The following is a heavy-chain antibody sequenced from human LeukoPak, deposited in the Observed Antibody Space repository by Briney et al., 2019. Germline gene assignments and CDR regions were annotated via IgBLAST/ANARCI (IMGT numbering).Heavy chain of an antibody. V-gene: IGHV1-18*01. Sequence: GASVKVSCKASGYTFTSYGISWVRQAPGQGLEWMGWISAYNGNTNYAQKLQGRVTMTTDTSTNTAYMELSSLRSEDTAVYYCARDRSGLTMVRGFHFDPWGQGTLVTVSS. J-gene: IGHJ5*02. D-gene: IGHD3-10*01. CDR2: ISAYNGNT. CDR1: GYTFTSYG. CDR3: ARDRSGLTMVRGFHFDP.